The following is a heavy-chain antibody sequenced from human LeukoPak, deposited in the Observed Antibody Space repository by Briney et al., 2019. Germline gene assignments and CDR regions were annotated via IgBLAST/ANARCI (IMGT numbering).Heavy chain of an antibody. CDR2: FDPGIGEI. CDR1: GDTLTELS. D-gene: IGHD6-25*01. Sequence: GASVKVSCTVSGDTLTELSMNCVGQAAGKGREWLGGFDPGIGEIIFAQKDQGRDPVTEDTSTNTAYMELSSLRSEDTTVYYCECGGYHDLLDYWGQGTLVTVSS. J-gene: IGHJ4*02. V-gene: IGHV1-24*01. CDR3: ECGGYHDLLDY.